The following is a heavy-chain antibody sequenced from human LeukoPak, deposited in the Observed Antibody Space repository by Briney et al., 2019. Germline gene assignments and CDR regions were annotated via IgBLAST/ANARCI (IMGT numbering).Heavy chain of an antibody. CDR3: AKGTEGGYDY. V-gene: IGHV1-69*13. CDR1: GGTFSSYA. Sequence: SVKVSCKASGGTFSSYAISWVRQAPGQGLEWMGGIIPIFGTANYAQKFQGRVTITADESTSTAYMELSRLRPVDTAVYYCAKGTEGGYDYWGQGTLVTVSS. J-gene: IGHJ4*02. CDR2: IIPIFGTA. D-gene: IGHD5-12*01.